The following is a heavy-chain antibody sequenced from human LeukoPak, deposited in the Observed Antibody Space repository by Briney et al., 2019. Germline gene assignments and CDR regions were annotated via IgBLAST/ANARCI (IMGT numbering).Heavy chain of an antibody. V-gene: IGHV1-18*01. Sequence: ASVKVSCKASGYTFTSYGISWVRQAPGQGLEWMGWISAYNGNTNYAQKLQGRVTMTTDTSTSTAYMELRSLRSDDTAVYYCARGEIVVVPAATGPDYWGQGTLVTVSS. J-gene: IGHJ4*02. CDR2: ISAYNGNT. CDR3: ARGEIVVVPAATGPDY. D-gene: IGHD2-2*01. CDR1: GYTFTSYG.